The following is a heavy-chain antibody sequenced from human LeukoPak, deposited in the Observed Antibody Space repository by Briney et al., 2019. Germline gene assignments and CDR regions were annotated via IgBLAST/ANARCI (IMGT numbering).Heavy chain of an antibody. CDR1: GFTFSSYG. CDR2: ISYDGSNK. CDR3: AKDPVFYDFWSGYFDY. J-gene: IGHJ4*02. Sequence: GGSLRLSCAASGFTFSSYGMHWVRQAPGKGLEWVAVISYDGSNKYFADSVKGRFTISRDNSKNTLYLQMSSLRAEDTAVYYCAKDPVFYDFWSGYFDYWGQGTLVTVSS. V-gene: IGHV3-30*18. D-gene: IGHD3-3*01.